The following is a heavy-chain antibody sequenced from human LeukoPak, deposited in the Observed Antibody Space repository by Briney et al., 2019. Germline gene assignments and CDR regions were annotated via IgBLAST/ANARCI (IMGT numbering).Heavy chain of an antibody. D-gene: IGHD3-10*01. CDR1: GFTVSSNY. CDR3: ARGGSGGRADY. CDR2: IYSGGST. Sequence: HTGGSLRLSCAASGFTVSSNYMSWVRQAPGKGLEWVSVIYSGGSTYYADSVKGRFTISRHNSKNTLYLQMNSLRAEDTAVCYCARGGSGGRADYWGQGTLVTVSS. J-gene: IGHJ4*02. V-gene: IGHV3-53*04.